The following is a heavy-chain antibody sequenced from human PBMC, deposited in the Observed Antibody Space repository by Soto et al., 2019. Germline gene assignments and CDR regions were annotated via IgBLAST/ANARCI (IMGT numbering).Heavy chain of an antibody. D-gene: IGHD6-13*01. CDR2: MNPNSGNT. J-gene: IGHJ6*02. V-gene: IGHV1-8*01. CDR3: ASEAIAAAAVYGMDV. Sequence: ASVKVSCKASGYTFTSYDINWVRQATGQGLEWMGWMNPNSGNTEYSQKIQGRVTITRNTSISTAYMELSSLRSEDTAFYYCASEAIAAAAVYGMDVWGQGTTVTVSS. CDR1: GYTFTSYD.